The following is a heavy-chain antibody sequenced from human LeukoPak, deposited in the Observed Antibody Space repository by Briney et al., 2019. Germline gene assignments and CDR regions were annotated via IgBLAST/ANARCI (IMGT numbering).Heavy chain of an antibody. CDR3: VKEFCSGGSCYGFY. Sequence: GGSLRLSCAASGFTVDDYAMHWVRKAPAQGMGLVSGVSWNSGSRGYADSVKGRFTIYRDNAKNSLYLQMNSLRAEDTALYYCVKEFCSGGSCYGFYWGQGTLVTVSS. V-gene: IGHV3-9*01. CDR1: GFTVDDYA. CDR2: VSWNSGSR. J-gene: IGHJ4*02. D-gene: IGHD2-15*01.